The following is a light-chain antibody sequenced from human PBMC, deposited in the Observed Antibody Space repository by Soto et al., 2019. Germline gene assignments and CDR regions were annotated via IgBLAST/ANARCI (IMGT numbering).Light chain of an antibody. CDR2: KAS. J-gene: IGKJ1*01. Sequence: DIQMTQSPSTLSASLGDRVPITCRASQSIGDSLAWYQQRPGKAPNLLIYKASTLEGGVPSRFSGSGSGTQFTLTITSLQPDDFATYYCQFYNSYSRTFGQGTKVDIK. CDR3: QFYNSYSRT. CDR1: QSIGDS. V-gene: IGKV1-5*03.